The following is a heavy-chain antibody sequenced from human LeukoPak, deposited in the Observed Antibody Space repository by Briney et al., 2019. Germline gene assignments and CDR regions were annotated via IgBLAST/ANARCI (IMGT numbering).Heavy chain of an antibody. D-gene: IGHD3-22*01. CDR1: GFSFSNYE. V-gene: IGHV3-48*03. Sequence: GGSLRLSXTASGFSFSNYEMDWVRQAPGKGLEWVSYISSSGGTIFYADSVKGRFTISRDNAKNSMYLQMSSLRAEDTAVYYCARELTSDSSGYDAFHIWGQGTPVTVSS. CDR2: ISSSGGTI. J-gene: IGHJ3*02. CDR3: ARELTSDSSGYDAFHI.